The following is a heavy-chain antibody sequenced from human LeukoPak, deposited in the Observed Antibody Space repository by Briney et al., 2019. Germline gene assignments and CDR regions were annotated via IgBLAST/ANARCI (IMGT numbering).Heavy chain of an antibody. CDR3: AKLLGTATTYDS. V-gene: IGHV3-7*01. CDR2: INPDGSQK. D-gene: IGHD5-24*01. J-gene: IGHJ4*02. Sequence: GGSLRLSCAASGFTFSGNWMSWVRQAPGKGLEWVASINPDGSQKLYVDSVKGRLTISRDNTKSSLYLQMNSLGAEDTAMYYCAKLLGTATTYDSWGQGTRVTLSS. CDR1: GFTFSGNW.